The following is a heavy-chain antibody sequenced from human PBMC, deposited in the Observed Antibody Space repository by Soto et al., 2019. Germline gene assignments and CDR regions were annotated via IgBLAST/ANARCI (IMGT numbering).Heavy chain of an antibody. Sequence: GGSLRLSCSASGFTFSSYAMHWVRQAPGKGLEYVSAISSNGGGTYYADSVKGRFTISRDNSKNTLYLQMSSLRAEDTAVYYCVKDSLVNSYGSSLPLDYWGQGTLVTVSS. V-gene: IGHV3-64D*06. CDR2: ISSNGGGT. CDR1: GFTFSSYA. J-gene: IGHJ4*02. CDR3: VKDSLVNSYGSSLPLDY. D-gene: IGHD5-18*01.